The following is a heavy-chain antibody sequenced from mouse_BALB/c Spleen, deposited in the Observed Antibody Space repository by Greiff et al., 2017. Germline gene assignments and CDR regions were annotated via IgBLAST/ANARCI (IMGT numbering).Heavy chain of an antibody. CDR1: GFNIKDYY. CDR2: IDPENGNT. D-gene: IGHD2-10*02. CDR3: ARYGNYALDY. V-gene: IGHV14-1*02. J-gene: IGHJ2*01. Sequence: EVQLQQSGAELVRPGALVKLSCKASGFNIKDYYMHWVKQRPEQGLEWIGWIDPENGNTIYDPKFQGKASITADTSSNTAYLQLSSLTSEDTAVYYCARYGNYALDYWGQGTTLTVSS.